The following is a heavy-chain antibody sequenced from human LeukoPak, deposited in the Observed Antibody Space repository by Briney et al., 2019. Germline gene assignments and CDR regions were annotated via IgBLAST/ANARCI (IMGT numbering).Heavy chain of an antibody. D-gene: IGHD6-19*01. Sequence: VASVKVSCKASGGTFSTYAISWVRQAPGQGLEWMGRIIPILGIPNYAQKFQGRVTITADKSTSTAYLDLSSLISEDTAVYYCARVNQWLVPSPPAYGMDVWGQGTTVTVSS. J-gene: IGHJ6*02. V-gene: IGHV1-69*04. CDR1: GGTFSTYA. CDR3: ARVNQWLVPSPPAYGMDV. CDR2: IIPILGIP.